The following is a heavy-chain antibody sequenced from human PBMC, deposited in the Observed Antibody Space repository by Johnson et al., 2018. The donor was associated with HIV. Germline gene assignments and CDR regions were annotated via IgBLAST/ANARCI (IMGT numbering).Heavy chain of an antibody. J-gene: IGHJ3*02. CDR2: IQFDGSHK. D-gene: IGHD6-13*01. CDR1: GFSFSNYA. V-gene: IGHV3-30*02. CDR3: AKVQLVRTFDAFDI. Sequence: QVQLVESGGGVVQPGGSLRLTCKASGFSFSNYAIHWVRQAPGKGLEWVTFIQFDGSHKYYADSVKGRFTISRDNSKNTLYLQMNSLRAEDTALYYCAKVQLVRTFDAFDIWGQGTMVTVSS.